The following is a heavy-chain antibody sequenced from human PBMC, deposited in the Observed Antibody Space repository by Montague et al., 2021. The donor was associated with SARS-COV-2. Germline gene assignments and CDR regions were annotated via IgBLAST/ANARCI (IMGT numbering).Heavy chain of an antibody. J-gene: IGHJ6*02. CDR3: ARSVSYHYGMDV. Sequence: SLRLSCAASGFTFSSYGMHWVRQAPGKGLEWVAVIWYDGSNKYYADSVKGRFTISRDNSKNTLYLQMNSLRAEDTAVYYCARSVSYHYGMDVWGQGTTVTVSS. V-gene: IGHV3-33*01. CDR2: IWYDGSNK. CDR1: GFTFSSYG.